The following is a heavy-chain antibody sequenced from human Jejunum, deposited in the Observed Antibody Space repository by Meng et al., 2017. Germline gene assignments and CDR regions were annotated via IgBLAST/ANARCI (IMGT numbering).Heavy chain of an antibody. Sequence: QEPGPVLGKPPGTLSLACTVSGGSLGTHYWSWIRQPPGKGLEWIGYVFYSGSTNYNPSLKSRVAISVDTSKNQVSLKLTSVTAADTAVYYCARSFHESSWGSYRYLFGLWGQGALVTVSS. CDR3: ARSFHESSWGSYRYLFGL. CDR1: GGSLGTHY. J-gene: IGHJ4*02. V-gene: IGHV4-59*11. CDR2: VFYSGST. D-gene: IGHD3-16*02.